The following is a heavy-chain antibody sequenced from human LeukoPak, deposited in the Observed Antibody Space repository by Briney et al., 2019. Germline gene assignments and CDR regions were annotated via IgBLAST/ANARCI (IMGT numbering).Heavy chain of an antibody. J-gene: IGHJ4*02. CDR3: ASRVCSGGSCYVDY. Sequence: PSETLSLTCTVSGGSIRTNNYYWGWIRQPPGEGLEWIGCIYCSGSAYSGSAYYNPSLKSRVTISVDTSKNQFSLKVNSVTAADTAVYFCASRVCSGGSCYVDYWGQGILVTVSS. CDR1: GGSIRTNNYY. CDR2: IYCSGSAYSGSA. D-gene: IGHD2-15*01. V-gene: IGHV4-39*01.